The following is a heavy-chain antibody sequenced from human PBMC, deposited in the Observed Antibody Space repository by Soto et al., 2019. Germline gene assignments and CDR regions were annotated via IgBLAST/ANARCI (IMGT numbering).Heavy chain of an antibody. D-gene: IGHD2-2*01. CDR3: AKDLFFPNIVVVPAAMAGGFDY. Sequence: GGSLRLSCAASGFTFSSYAMSWVRQAPGKGLEWVSAISGSGGSTYYADSVKGRFTISRDNSKNTLYLQMNSLRAEDTAVYYCAKDLFFPNIVVVPAAMAGGFDYWGQGTLVTVSS. J-gene: IGHJ4*02. CDR1: GFTFSSYA. CDR2: ISGSGGST. V-gene: IGHV3-23*01.